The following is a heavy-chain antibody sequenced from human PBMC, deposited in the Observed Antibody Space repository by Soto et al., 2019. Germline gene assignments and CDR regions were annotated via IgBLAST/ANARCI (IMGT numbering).Heavy chain of an antibody. J-gene: IGHJ6*02. Sequence: ASVKVSCKASGYTFTGYYMHWVRQAPGQGLEWMGWINPNSGGTNYAQKFQGWVTMTRDTSISTAYMELSRLRSDDTAVYYCAREPSAAGKRGMEVWGQGTTVTVSS. D-gene: IGHD6-13*01. V-gene: IGHV1-2*04. CDR3: AREPSAAGKRGMEV. CDR1: GYTFTGYY. CDR2: INPNSGGT.